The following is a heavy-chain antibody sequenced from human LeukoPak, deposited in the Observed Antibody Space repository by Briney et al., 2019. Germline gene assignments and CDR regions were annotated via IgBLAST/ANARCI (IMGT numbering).Heavy chain of an antibody. Sequence: QSGGSLRLSCAASGFTFSDYWMSWVRQAPGKGLEWVANIKQDGSGTYYVDSVKGRFTISRDNAKNSLYLQMNSLRAEDTAVYYCARNKRGDYWGQGTLVTVSS. V-gene: IGHV3-7*01. CDR1: GFTFSDYW. J-gene: IGHJ4*02. CDR3: ARNKRGDY. CDR2: IKQDGSGT.